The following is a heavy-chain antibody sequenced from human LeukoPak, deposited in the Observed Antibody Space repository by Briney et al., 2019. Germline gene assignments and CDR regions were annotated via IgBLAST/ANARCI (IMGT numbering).Heavy chain of an antibody. CDR3: AGGYRVPQAPFHY. J-gene: IGHJ4*02. V-gene: IGHV3-30*04. CDR2: ISYDGSNK. CDR1: GFTFSSYA. D-gene: IGHD1-26*01. Sequence: GGSLRLSCAASGFTFSSYAMHWVRQAPGKGLEWVAVISYDGSNKYYADSVKGRFTISRDNSKNTLYLQMNSLRAEDTAVYYCAGGYRVPQAPFHYWGQGTLVTVSS.